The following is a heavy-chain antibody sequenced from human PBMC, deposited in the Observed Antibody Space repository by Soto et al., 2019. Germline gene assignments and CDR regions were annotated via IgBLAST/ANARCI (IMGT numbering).Heavy chain of an antibody. CDR3: ARERSGSSFDY. Sequence: QVQLVESGGGVVQPGRSLRLSCAASGFTFSSYAMHWVRQAPGKGLEWVAVISYDRSNKYYADSVKGRFTISRDNSKNTLYVQMNSLRAEDTAVYYCARERSGSSFDYWGQGTLVIVSS. V-gene: IGHV3-30-3*01. CDR2: ISYDRSNK. D-gene: IGHD3-3*01. CDR1: GFTFSSYA. J-gene: IGHJ4*02.